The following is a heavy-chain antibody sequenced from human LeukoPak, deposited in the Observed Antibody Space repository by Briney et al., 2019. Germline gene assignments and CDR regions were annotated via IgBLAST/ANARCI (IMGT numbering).Heavy chain of an antibody. J-gene: IGHJ5*02. V-gene: IGHV4-39*07. CDR1: GGSISSSSYY. D-gene: IGHD3-3*01. CDR2: IYYSGST. CDR3: AREGVPYYDFWSGYYVFDP. Sequence: PSETLSLTCTVSGGSISSSSYYWGWIRQPPGKGLEWIGSIYYSGSTYYNPSLKSRVTISVDTSKNQFSLKLSSVTAADTAVHYCAREGVPYYDFWSGYYVFDPWGQGTLVTVSS.